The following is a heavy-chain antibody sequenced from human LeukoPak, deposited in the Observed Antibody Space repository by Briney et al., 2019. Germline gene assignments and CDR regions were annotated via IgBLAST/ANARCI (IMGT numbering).Heavy chain of an antibody. V-gene: IGHV1-18*01. Sequence: ASVKVSCKASGYTFTSYGISWVRQAPGQGLEWMGWISAYNGNTNYAQKLQGRVTMTTDTSTSTAYMELRSLRSDDTAVYYCARDRGTVTPHWFDPWGQGTLVTVSS. CDR1: GYTFTSYG. D-gene: IGHD4-11*01. J-gene: IGHJ5*02. CDR2: ISAYNGNT. CDR3: ARDRGTVTPHWFDP.